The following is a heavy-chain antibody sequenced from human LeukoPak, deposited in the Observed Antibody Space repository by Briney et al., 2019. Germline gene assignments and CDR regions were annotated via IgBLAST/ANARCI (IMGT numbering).Heavy chain of an antibody. J-gene: IGHJ3*02. D-gene: IGHD6-19*01. V-gene: IGHV1-69*13. CDR3: ARPGAYSSGWYESYDAFDI. Sequence: SVRVSCKASGGTFSSYAISWVRQAPGQGLEWMGGIIPIFGTANYAQKFQGRVTITADESTSTAYMELSSLRSEDTAVYYCARPGAYSSGWYESYDAFDIWGQGTMVTVSS. CDR1: GGTFSSYA. CDR2: IIPIFGTA.